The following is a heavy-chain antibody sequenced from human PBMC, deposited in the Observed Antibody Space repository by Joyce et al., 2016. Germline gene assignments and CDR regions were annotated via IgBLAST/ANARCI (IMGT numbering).Heavy chain of an antibody. CDR2: ISYTGTT. CDR3: TRGILFPES. CDR1: GYSISSAYY. Sequence: QVQLQESGPRLVRPAETLSLTCAVSGYSISSAYYCGWIRQPPGEGLEWIGSISYTGTTFYNPSLKSRVTISRDTSKNQFFLKLHSVTAADTAIFYCTRGILFPESWGQGTLVTVSS. J-gene: IGHJ5*02. V-gene: IGHV4-38-2*01. D-gene: IGHD3-10*02.